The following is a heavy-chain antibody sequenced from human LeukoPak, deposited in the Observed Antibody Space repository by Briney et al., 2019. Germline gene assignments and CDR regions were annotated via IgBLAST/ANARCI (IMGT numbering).Heavy chain of an antibody. CDR3: ARVGSGWGDY. J-gene: IGHJ4*02. D-gene: IGHD6-19*01. V-gene: IGHV1-69*02. Sequence: WASVKVSCKASGGTFSSYTISWVRQAPGQGLEWMGRIIPILDIANYAQKFQGRVTITADKSTSTAYMELSSLRSEDTAVYYCARVGSGWGDYWGQGTLVTVSS. CDR1: GGTFSSYT. CDR2: IIPILDIA.